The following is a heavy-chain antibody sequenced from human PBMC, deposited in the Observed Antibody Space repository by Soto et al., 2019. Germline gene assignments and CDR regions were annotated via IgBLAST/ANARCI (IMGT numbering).Heavy chain of an antibody. J-gene: IGHJ6*03. CDR1: GGSTSSYF. CDR3: ARTIVAIFTVDYYHY. Sequence: SEALSHTCTVSGGSTSSYFCIWVRQPPGKGLEWIGYIFNTGSTDYNPSLKSRVTISGDTSKNQFSLKLNSVTAADTAVYYCARTIVAIFTVDYYHY. CDR2: IFNTGST. V-gene: IGHV4-59*01. D-gene: IGHD2-21*01.